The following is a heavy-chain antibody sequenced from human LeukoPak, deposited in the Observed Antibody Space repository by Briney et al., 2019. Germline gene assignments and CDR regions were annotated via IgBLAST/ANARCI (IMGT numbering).Heavy chain of an antibody. J-gene: IGHJ3*01. V-gene: IGHV1-2*02. Sequence: ASVKVSCKASGYTFTGYYMYWVRQAPGQGLEWMGWINPNSGGTNYAQKFQGRVTMTKDTSISTAYMELSRLRADDTAVYYCARWGIGDLRNTFDLWGHGTMVTVSS. CDR1: GYTFTGYY. D-gene: IGHD3-10*01. CDR2: INPNSGGT. CDR3: ARWGIGDLRNTFDL.